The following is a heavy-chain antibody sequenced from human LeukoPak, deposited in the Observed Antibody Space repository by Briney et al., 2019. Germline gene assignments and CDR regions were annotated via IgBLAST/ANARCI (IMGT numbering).Heavy chain of an antibody. CDR2: IYTSGST. J-gene: IGHJ6*03. D-gene: IGHD1-26*01. Sequence: SETLSLTCTVSGGSISSYYWSWIRKPAGKGLEWIGRIYTSGSTNYNPSLKSRVTMSVDTSKNQFSLKLSSVTAADTAVYCCARDLRDSGSYGYYYMDVWGKGTTVTVSS. CDR3: ARDLRDSGSYGYYYMDV. CDR1: GGSISSYY. V-gene: IGHV4-4*07.